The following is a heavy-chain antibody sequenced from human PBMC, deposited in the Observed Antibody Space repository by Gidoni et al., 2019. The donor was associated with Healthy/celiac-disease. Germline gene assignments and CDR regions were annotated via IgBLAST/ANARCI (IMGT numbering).Heavy chain of an antibody. CDR2: ISWNSGSI. CDR1: GFTFDDYA. J-gene: IGHJ4*02. D-gene: IGHD5-18*01. V-gene: IGHV3-9*01. Sequence: EVQLVESGGGLVQPGRSLRLSCAASGFTFDDYAMHWVRQAPGKGLEWVSGISWNSGSIGYADSVKGRFTISRDNAKNSLYLQMNSLRAEDTALYYCAKGSTAMDAAGDYWGQGTLVTVSS. CDR3: AKGSTAMDAAGDY.